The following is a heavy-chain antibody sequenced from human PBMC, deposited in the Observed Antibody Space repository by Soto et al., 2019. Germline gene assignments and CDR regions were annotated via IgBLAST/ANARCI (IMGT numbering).Heavy chain of an antibody. CDR2: ILNDAGIQ. CDR3: VRDDDRGANGLDN. Sequence: QVHLVESGGGVVKTERSLSISCLAFGFTFRNYVMHWVRPAPGKGLAWVVLILNDAGIQWYLDSVKVRFTISSDNSKNSLYLQMHSLRVNDTDLYYGVRDDDRGANGLDNWGKGTKVTVS. D-gene: IGHD3-22*01. CDR1: GFTFRNYV. J-gene: IGHJ3*02. V-gene: IGHV3-33*05.